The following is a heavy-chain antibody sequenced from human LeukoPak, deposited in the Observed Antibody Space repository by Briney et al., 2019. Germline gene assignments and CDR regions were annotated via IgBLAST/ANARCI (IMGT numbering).Heavy chain of an antibody. D-gene: IGHD5-18*01. CDR3: ARGGYSYGYSKLFDY. Sequence: GGSLRLSCAASGLTFSSYAMHWVRQAPGKGLEWVAVISYDGSNKYYADSVKGRFTISRDNSKNTLYLQMNSLRAEDTAVYYCARGGYSYGYSKLFDYWGQGTLVTVSS. CDR2: ISYDGSNK. V-gene: IGHV3-30*04. J-gene: IGHJ4*02. CDR1: GLTFSSYA.